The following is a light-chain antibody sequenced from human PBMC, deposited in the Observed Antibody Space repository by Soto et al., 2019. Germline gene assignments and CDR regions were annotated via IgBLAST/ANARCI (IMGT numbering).Light chain of an antibody. J-gene: IGKJ2*02. V-gene: IGKV3-15*01. CDR3: QQYDNWPSCT. Sequence: DIVLTQSPATLSVSPGERATLSCRASQSFSSNLAWYQQKPGQAPRLLIFGASTRATGIPARFSGSGSGTEFTLTISSLQSEDFAVYYCQQYDNWPSCTFGQGTKLEIK. CDR2: GAS. CDR1: QSFSSN.